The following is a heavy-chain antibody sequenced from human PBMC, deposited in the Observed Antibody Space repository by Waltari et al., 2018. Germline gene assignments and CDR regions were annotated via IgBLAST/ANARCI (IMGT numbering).Heavy chain of an antibody. CDR1: GYTFTGYY. J-gene: IGHJ4*02. Sequence: QVQLVQSGAEVKKPGASVKVSCKASGYTFTGYYMHWVRPAPGQGLEWMGWINPNSGGTNYAQKFQGRVTMTRDTSISTAYMELSRLRSDDTAVYYCARDRSMIVVVTGFDYWGQGTLVTVSS. CDR3: ARDRSMIVVVTGFDY. D-gene: IGHD3-22*01. V-gene: IGHV1-2*02. CDR2: INPNSGGT.